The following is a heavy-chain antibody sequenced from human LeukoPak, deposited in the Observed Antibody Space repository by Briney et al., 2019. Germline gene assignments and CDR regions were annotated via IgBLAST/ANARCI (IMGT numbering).Heavy chain of an antibody. CDR2: MSPNSGDT. CDR3: ATAYPGIAVAGTGFDY. J-gene: IGHJ4*02. Sequence: GASVKVSCKASGYTFTSYDFNWVRQATGQRPEWMGWMSPNSGDTGYAQKFQDRVTMTRNTSISTAYMELSSLRSEDTAVYYCATAYPGIAVAGTGFDYWGQGTLVTVSS. CDR1: GYTFTSYD. D-gene: IGHD6-19*01. V-gene: IGHV1-8*01.